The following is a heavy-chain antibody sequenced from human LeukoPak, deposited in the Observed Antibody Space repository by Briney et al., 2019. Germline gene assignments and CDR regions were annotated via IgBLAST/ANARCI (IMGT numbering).Heavy chain of an antibody. J-gene: IGHJ4*02. D-gene: IGHD3-22*01. V-gene: IGHV3-30*18. CDR3: ANGRGPTGYYDSSGYYFDY. CDR1: GLTFSTYG. Sequence: GGSLRLSCAASGLTFSTYGMHWARQAPGKGLEWVAVISHDGSNKYYADSVKGRFTISRDNSKNTLFLQMNSQRAEDTAVYYCANGRGPTGYYDSSGYYFDYWGQGTLVTVSS. CDR2: ISHDGSNK.